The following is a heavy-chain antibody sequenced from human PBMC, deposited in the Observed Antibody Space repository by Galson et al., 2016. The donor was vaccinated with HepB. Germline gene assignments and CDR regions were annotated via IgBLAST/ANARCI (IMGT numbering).Heavy chain of an antibody. CDR1: GDSISESW. V-gene: IGHV4-59*01. CDR2: IYDSGGT. D-gene: IGHD2-2*01. J-gene: IGHJ6*02. CDR3: VRDNDSTSYYYYGMDV. Sequence: LTCAVSGDSISESWWSWIRQPPGKGLEWIGYIYDSGGTKYNPSLENRVTISLDTSKNQFSLKLSSVTAADTAVYYCVRDNDSTSYYYYGMDVWGQGITVTVSS.